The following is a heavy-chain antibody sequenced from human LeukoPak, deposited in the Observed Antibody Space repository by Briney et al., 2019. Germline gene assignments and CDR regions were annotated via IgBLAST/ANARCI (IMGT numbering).Heavy chain of an antibody. CDR3: ARDPGAGSSPKRATTVTNFGAFDI. V-gene: IGHV3-64*01. J-gene: IGHJ3*02. CDR2: ISSNGGST. CDR1: GFTFSSYA. Sequence: GGSLRLSCAASGFTFSSYAMHWARQAPGKGLEYVSAISSNGGSTYYANSVKGRLTISRDNSKNTLYLQMGSLRAEDMAVYYCARDPGAGSSPKRATTVTNFGAFDIWGQGTMVTVSS. D-gene: IGHD4-17*01.